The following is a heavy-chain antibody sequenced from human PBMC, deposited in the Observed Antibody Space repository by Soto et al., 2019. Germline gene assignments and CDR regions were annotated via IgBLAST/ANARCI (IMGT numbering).Heavy chain of an antibody. D-gene: IGHD3-16*01. CDR1: GFIFRNAW. J-gene: IGHJ4*02. Sequence: EGRLVESGGGLVKPEESLRLSCAASGFIFRNAWMNWVRQAPGKGLEWVGRVKSRIDDETTDYAAPVKGRFSITRDDSNSVCELQRNSLRIEDTALYFWPTSRGLGVGAFDYGGPGTVVTVSS. V-gene: IGHV3-15*07. CDR2: VKSRIDDETT. CDR3: PTSRGLGVGAFDY.